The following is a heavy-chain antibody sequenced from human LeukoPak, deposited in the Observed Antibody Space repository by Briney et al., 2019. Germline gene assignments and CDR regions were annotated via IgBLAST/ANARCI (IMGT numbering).Heavy chain of an antibody. D-gene: IGHD3-10*01. CDR2: ITPIFGTA. CDR3: AREHLYGSGSCFDY. J-gene: IGHJ4*02. CDR1: GGTFINYA. Sequence: GASVKVSCKASGGTFINYAISWVRQAPGQGLEWMGRITPIFGTANYAQKFQGRVTITTDEFTSTVYMELSSLRSEDTAVYYCAREHLYGSGSCFDYWGQGTLATVSS. V-gene: IGHV1-69*05.